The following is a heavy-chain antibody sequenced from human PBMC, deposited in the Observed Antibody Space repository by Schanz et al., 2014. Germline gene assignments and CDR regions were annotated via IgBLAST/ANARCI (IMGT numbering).Heavy chain of an antibody. D-gene: IGHD3-22*01. J-gene: IGHJ6*02. CDR1: GFTFSSYA. CDR3: ARDRGSAVGYQYYGMDV. CDR2: ISGSGGDT. V-gene: IGHV3-23*04. Sequence: EVRLVESGGGLVEPGGSLRLSCAASGFTFSSYAMSWVRQAPGKGLEWVSAISGSGGDTYYADSVKGRFTISRHNSKNALYLQMNSLRAEDTALYYCARDRGSAVGYQYYGMDVWGQGTTVTVSS.